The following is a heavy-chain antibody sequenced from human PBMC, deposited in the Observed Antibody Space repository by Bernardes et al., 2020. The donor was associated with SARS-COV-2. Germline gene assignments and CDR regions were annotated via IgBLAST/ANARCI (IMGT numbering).Heavy chain of an antibody. Sequence: GGSLRLSCAASGFTFSSYSMIWVRQAPGKGLEWLSYISSSSSTIFYADSVKGRFTISRDNAKNSLYLQMNSLRVEDTAVYYCASPDYSSSSGGYWGQGTLGTVSS. V-gene: IGHV3-48*01. CDR2: ISSSSSTI. J-gene: IGHJ4*02. CDR3: ASPDYSSSSGGY. CDR1: GFTFSSYS. D-gene: IGHD6-6*01.